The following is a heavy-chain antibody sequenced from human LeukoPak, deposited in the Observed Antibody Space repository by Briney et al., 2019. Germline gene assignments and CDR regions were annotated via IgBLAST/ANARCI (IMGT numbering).Heavy chain of an antibody. J-gene: IGHJ6*02. CDR3: ARDRLPYYYYGMDV. CDR2: IWYDGSNK. V-gene: IGHV3-33*01. CDR1: RFTFSSYG. D-gene: IGHD4-17*01. Sequence: GGSLRLSCAASRFTFSSYGMHWVRQAPGKGLEWVAVIWYDGSNKYYADSVKGRFTISRDNSKNTLYLQMNSLRAEDTAVYYCARDRLPYYYYGMDVWGQGTTVTVSS.